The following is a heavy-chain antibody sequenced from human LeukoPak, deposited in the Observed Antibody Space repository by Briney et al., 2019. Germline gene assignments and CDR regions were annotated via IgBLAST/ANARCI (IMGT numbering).Heavy chain of an antibody. D-gene: IGHD3-22*01. CDR3: AKDGLYYDGSEHVYYFDS. CDR2: IIYSGGAT. CDR1: GFTSSRPA. Sequence: PGGSLRLSCAASGFTSSRPAMTWVRQGPGTGLEFVASIIYSGGATYYADSVKGRFTISRDNSKNTLYLQMNSLRAEDTALYYCAKDGLYYDGSEHVYYFDSWGQGTLVTVSS. J-gene: IGHJ4*02. V-gene: IGHV3-23*01.